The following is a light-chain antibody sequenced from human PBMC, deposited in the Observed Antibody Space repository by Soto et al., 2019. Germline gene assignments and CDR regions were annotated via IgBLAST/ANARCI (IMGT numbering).Light chain of an antibody. Sequence: QAVVTKPPSGSGTPGQRVTISWSGSISNIGSTYVYCYQQLPGTAPKLLIYRNNQRPSGVHDRFSGSKYGTSASLAISVLRSEDEAEYYCAAWDDTLSGCVCGGGTKLTVL. CDR3: AAWDDTLSGCV. CDR2: RNN. V-gene: IGLV1-47*01. CDR1: ISNIGSTY. J-gene: IGLJ3*02.